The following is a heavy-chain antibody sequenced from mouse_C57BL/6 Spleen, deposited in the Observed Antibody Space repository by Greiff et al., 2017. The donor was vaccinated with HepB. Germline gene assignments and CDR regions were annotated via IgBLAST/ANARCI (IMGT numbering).Heavy chain of an antibody. CDR1: GYIFTSYW. V-gene: IGHV1-69*01. Sequence: QVQLQQSGAELVMPGASVKLSCKASGYIFTSYWMHWVKQRPGQGLEWIGEIDPSDSYTNYNQKFKGKSTLTVDKSSSTAYMQLSSLTAEDSAVYYCARKRYYAMDYWGQGTSVTVSS. J-gene: IGHJ4*01. CDR2: IDPSDSYT. CDR3: ARKRYYAMDY.